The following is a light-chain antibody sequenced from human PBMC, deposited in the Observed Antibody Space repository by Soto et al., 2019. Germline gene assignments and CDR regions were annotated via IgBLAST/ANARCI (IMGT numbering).Light chain of an antibody. V-gene: IGKV3-20*01. CDR2: GAS. Sequence: EIVVTQSPLTLSLSPGERATLSCRASQSVSSSYLAWYQQKPGQAPRLLIYGASSRATGIPDRFSGSCSGTDFPLTSSRLAPEDLAVYYCQQYGSSRTFGQGTKVDIK. J-gene: IGKJ1*01. CDR1: QSVSSSY. CDR3: QQYGSSRT.